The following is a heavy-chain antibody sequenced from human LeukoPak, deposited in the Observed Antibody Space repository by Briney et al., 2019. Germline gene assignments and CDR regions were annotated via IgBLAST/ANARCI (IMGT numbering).Heavy chain of an antibody. CDR1: GFTFDIYA. Sequence: GGSLRLSCAASGFTFDIYAMTWVRQAPGKGPDWVAGISASANSTYYADSVKGRFIISRDNSKNTLFLQMNSLRVDDMAVYYCARGPSCTSPSCYVIGALDIWGLGTTVTVSS. CDR2: ISASANST. J-gene: IGHJ3*02. V-gene: IGHV3-23*01. D-gene: IGHD2-2*01. CDR3: ARGPSCTSPSCYVIGALDI.